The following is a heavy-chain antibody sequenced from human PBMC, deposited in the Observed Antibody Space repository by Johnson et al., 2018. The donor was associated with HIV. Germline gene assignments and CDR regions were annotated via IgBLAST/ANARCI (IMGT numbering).Heavy chain of an antibody. CDR1: GFTLSSSA. J-gene: IGHJ3*02. Sequence: QVQLVESGGGVVQPGRSLRLSCEASGFTLSSSAFHWVRQAPGKGLEWVAVISYDGSNQYYADSVKGGFTISRDISKNTLYLQMGSLRTEDTAVYFCARDSDVLPGYTGPEDAFDIWGQGTLVTVSS. D-gene: IGHD3-9*01. CDR2: ISYDGSNQ. V-gene: IGHV3-30*04. CDR3: ARDSDVLPGYTGPEDAFDI.